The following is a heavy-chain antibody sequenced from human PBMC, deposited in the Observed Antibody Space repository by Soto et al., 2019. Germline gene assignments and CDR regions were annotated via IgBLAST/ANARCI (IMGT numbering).Heavy chain of an antibody. CDR1: GGTFSSYA. Sequence: QVQLVQSGAEVKKPGSSVKVSCKASGGTFSSYAISWVRQAPGQGLEWMGGIIPIFGTANYAQKFQGRVTITADESTSTAYMELSSLRSEDTAVYYCARRGEYYYGSGSPRVYYYGMDVWGQGTTVTVSS. CDR3: ARRGEYYYGSGSPRVYYYGMDV. J-gene: IGHJ6*02. D-gene: IGHD3-10*01. V-gene: IGHV1-69*01. CDR2: IIPIFGTA.